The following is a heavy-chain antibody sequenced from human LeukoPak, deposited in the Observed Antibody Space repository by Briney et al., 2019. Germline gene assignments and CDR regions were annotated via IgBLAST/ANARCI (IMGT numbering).Heavy chain of an antibody. V-gene: IGHV3-7*01. CDR3: ASPTPYSSGWYTPWFDY. D-gene: IGHD6-19*01. CDR1: GFTFSDYY. Sequence: PGGSLRLSCAASGFTFSDYYMSWIRQAPGKGLEWVANIKQDGSEKYYVDSVKGRFTISRDNAKNSLYLQMNSLGAEDTAVYYCASPTPYSSGWYTPWFDYWGQGTLVTVSS. J-gene: IGHJ4*02. CDR2: IKQDGSEK.